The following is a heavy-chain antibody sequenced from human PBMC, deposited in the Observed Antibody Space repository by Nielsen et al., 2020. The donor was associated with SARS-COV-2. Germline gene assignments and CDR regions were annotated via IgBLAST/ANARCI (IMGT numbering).Heavy chain of an antibody. CDR3: ARDGKAGSSFDY. CDR1: GFTFDDYG. Sequence: GGSLRLSCAASGFTFDDYGMSWVRQPPGKGLEWVSGINWNGGSTGYADSVKGRFTISRDNAKNSLYLQMNSLRAEDTALYYCARDGKAGSSFDYWGQGTLVTVSS. V-gene: IGHV3-20*04. D-gene: IGHD6-19*01. CDR2: INWNGGST. J-gene: IGHJ4*02.